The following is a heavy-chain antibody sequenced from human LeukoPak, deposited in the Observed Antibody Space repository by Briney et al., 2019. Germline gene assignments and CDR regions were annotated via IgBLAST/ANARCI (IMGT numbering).Heavy chain of an antibody. D-gene: IGHD3-10*01. CDR2: IYSGGST. Sequence: GGSLRLSCAASGFTVSSNYMSWVRQAPGKGLEWVSVIYSGGSTYYADSVKGRFTISRDNSKNTLYLQMNSLRAEDTAVYYCARDVRFGELHYYHYGMDVWGQGTTVTVSS. V-gene: IGHV3-66*01. CDR3: ARDVRFGELHYYHYGMDV. CDR1: GFTVSSNY. J-gene: IGHJ6*02.